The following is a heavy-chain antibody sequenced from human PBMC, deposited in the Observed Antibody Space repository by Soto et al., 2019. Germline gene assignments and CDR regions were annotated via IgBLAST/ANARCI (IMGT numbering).Heavy chain of an antibody. CDR1: GGTFSSYA. CDR2: IIPIFGTA. Sequence: QVQLVQSGAEVKKPGSSVKVSCKASGGTFSSYAISWVRQAPGQGLEWMGGIIPIFGTANYAQKFQGRVKITAEKSTETADMELSSLRSEETAVYYCARSYYGSGSYYKGGTYSYYNYGMDVWGQGTTVPVSS. CDR3: ARSYYGSGSYYKGGTYSYYNYGMDV. V-gene: IGHV1-69*06. D-gene: IGHD3-10*01. J-gene: IGHJ6*02.